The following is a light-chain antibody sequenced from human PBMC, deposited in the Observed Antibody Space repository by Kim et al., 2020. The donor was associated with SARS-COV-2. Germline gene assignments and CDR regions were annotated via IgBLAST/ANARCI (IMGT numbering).Light chain of an antibody. CDR2: DAS. CDR3: QHHSTYPIT. CDR1: QSIGGW. Sequence: ASVGDRVTITCRASQSIGGWLAWYQQKPGKAPKLLIYDASSVESGVPSRFSGSGSGTEFTLTISSLQPDDSATYYCQHHSTYPITFGQGTQLEIK. V-gene: IGKV1-5*01. J-gene: IGKJ5*01.